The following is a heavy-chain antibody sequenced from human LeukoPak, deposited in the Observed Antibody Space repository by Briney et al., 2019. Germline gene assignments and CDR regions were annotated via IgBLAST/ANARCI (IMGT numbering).Heavy chain of an antibody. V-gene: IGHV4-61*02. CDR1: GGSISSGSYY. J-gene: IGHJ4*02. D-gene: IGHD2-2*01. CDR3: ARGHCSSTSCLIDY. Sequence: SQTLSLTCTVSGGSISSGSYYWSWIRQPAGKGLEWIGRIYTSGSTNYNPSLKSRVTISVDTSKNQFSLKLSSVTAADTAVYYCARGHCSSTSCLIDYWGQGTLVTVSS. CDR2: IYTSGST.